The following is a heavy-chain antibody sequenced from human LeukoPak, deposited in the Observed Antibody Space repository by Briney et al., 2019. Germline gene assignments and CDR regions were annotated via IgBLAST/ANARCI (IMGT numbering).Heavy chain of an antibody. Sequence: PSETLSLTCTVSGGSISSYYWSWIRQPAGKGLEWIGRIYTSGTDYNPSLKSRVTMSVDTSKNQFSLKLSSVTAADTAVYYCARAGTDGYSHFDYWGQGTLVTVSS. D-gene: IGHD3-22*01. J-gene: IGHJ4*02. CDR1: GGSISSYY. CDR2: IYTSGT. V-gene: IGHV4-4*07. CDR3: ARAGTDGYSHFDY.